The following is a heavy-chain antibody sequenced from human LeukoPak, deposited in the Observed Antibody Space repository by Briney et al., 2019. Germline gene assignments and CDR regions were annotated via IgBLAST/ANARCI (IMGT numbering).Heavy chain of an antibody. V-gene: IGHV3-21*04. J-gene: IGHJ6*03. CDR2: ISSSSSYI. Sequence: KPGGSLRLSCAASGFTFSSYSMNWVRQAPGKGLEWVSSISSSSSYIYYADSVKGRFTISRDNSKNTLYLQMNSLRAEDTAIYYCAKNGDRGAYCTGGTCYPYFYYYMDVWGKGTTVTI. CDR1: GFTFSSYS. D-gene: IGHD2-15*01. CDR3: AKNGDRGAYCTGGTCYPYFYYYMDV.